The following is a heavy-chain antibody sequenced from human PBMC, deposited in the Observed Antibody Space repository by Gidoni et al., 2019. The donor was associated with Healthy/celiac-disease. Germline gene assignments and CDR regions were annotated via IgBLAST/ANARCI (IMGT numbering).Heavy chain of an antibody. V-gene: IGHV3-30*18. CDR2: ISYDGSNK. CDR3: AKSAGRARYYYYGMDV. J-gene: IGHJ6*02. Sequence: QVQLVESGGGVVQPGRSLRLSCAASGFTFSSYGMHWVRQAPGKGLEWVAVISYDGSNKYYADSVKGRFTISRDNSKNTLYLQMNSLRAEDTAVYYCAKSAGRARYYYYGMDVWGQGTTVTVSS. CDR1: GFTFSSYG. D-gene: IGHD1-26*01.